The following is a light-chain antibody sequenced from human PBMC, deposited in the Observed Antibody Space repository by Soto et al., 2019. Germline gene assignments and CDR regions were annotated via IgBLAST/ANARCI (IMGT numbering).Light chain of an antibody. V-gene: IGKV3-11*01. Sequence: DIVLTQSPATLSLSPGERATLSCRASQSVSSYLAWYQQKPGQAPRLLIYDASNRATGIPARFSGSGSGTDFTLTISSLEPEDFAVYYCQQRSNWPRKLTFGGGTKVDIK. J-gene: IGKJ4*01. CDR3: QQRSNWPRKLT. CDR1: QSVSSY. CDR2: DAS.